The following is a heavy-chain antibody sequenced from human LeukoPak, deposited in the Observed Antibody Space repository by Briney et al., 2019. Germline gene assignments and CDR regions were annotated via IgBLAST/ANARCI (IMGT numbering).Heavy chain of an antibody. D-gene: IGHD2-21*02. J-gene: IGHJ4*02. CDR1: GFTFSSYA. CDR2: ISGSGGST. CDR3: AEHCGGDCYLPYYFDY. Sequence: GGSLRLSCAASGFTFSSYAMSWVRQAPGKGLEWVSAISGSGGSTYYADSVKGRFTISRDNSKNTLYLQMNSLRAKDTAVYYCAEHCGGDCYLPYYFDYWGQGTLVTVSS. V-gene: IGHV3-23*01.